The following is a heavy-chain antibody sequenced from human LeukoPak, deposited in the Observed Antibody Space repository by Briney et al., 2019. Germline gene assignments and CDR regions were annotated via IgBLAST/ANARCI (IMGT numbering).Heavy chain of an antibody. CDR3: ARGRVAGGMDV. CDR2: INSDGYSI. CDR1: GFTFSSYW. V-gene: IGHV3-74*01. J-gene: IGHJ6*02. Sequence: GGSLRLSCAASGFTFSSYWMHWVRQAPGEGLVWVSRINSDGYSIGYADSVKGRFTISRDNAKNTLLLQVNSLRAEDTAVYYCARGRVAGGMDVWGQGTTVTVSS. D-gene: IGHD6-19*01.